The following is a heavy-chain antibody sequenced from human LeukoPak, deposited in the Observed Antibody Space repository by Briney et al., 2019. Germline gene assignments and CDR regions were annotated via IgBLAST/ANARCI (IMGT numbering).Heavy chain of an antibody. J-gene: IGHJ4*02. V-gene: IGHV3-30*18. D-gene: IGHD4-17*01. CDR3: AKEGFMTTPDY. Sequence: GGFLRLSCAASGFTFSSYGTHCVRHAPGKGLEWVAVISYDGSNKYYADSVKGRFTISRDNSKNTLYLQMNSLRAEDTAVYYCAKEGFMTTPDYWGQGTLVTVSS. CDR1: GFTFSSYG. CDR2: ISYDGSNK.